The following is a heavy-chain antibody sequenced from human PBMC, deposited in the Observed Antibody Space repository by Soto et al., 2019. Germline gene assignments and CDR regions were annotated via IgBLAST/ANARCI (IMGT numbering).Heavy chain of an antibody. J-gene: IGHJ4*01. CDR2: IIPIFGTA. D-gene: IGHD3-22*01. V-gene: IGHV1-69*06. CDR1: GGTFSSYA. CDR3: ASTRANGIVVVTKFDY. Sequence: SVKVSCKASGGTFSSYAISWVRQAPGQGLEWMGGIIPIFGTANYAQKFQGRVTITADKSTSTAYMELSSLRSEDTAVYYCASTRANGIVVVTKFDYWGHGTLVTVYS.